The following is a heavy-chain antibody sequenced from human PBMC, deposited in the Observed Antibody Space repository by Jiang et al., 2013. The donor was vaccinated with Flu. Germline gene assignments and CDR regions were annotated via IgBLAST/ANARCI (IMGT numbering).Heavy chain of an antibody. CDR2: IIPMFRTT. V-gene: IGHV1-69*01. J-gene: IGHJ2*01. Sequence: GLEWMGGIIPMFRTTNYAQTFKGRVTITADESTNTVYLELSSLRSDDTAVYYCARDSSSEAYPLLLYYFDLWGRGTLVTVSS. CDR3: ARDSSSEAYPLLLYYFDL. D-gene: IGHD2-15*01.